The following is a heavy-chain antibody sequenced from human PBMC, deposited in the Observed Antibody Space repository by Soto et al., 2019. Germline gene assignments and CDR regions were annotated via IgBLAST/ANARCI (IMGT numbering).Heavy chain of an antibody. V-gene: IGHV1-3*01. CDR2: INAGNGNT. D-gene: IGHD6-6*01. CDR3: ARDHGGSSGGFWFDP. CDR1: GYSFAGYW. J-gene: IGHJ5*02. Sequence: GESLKISCKGSGYSFAGYWITWVRQAPGQRLEWMGWINAGNGNTKYSQKFQGRVTITRDTSASTAYMELSSLRSEDTAVYYCARDHGGSSGGFWFDPWGQGTLVTVSS.